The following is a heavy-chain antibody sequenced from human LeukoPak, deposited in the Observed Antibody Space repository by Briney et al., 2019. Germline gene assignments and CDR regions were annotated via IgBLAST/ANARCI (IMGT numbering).Heavy chain of an antibody. CDR1: GYTFTGYY. V-gene: IGHV1-2*02. CDR2: INPNSGGT. Sequence: ASVKVSCKASGYTFTGYYMHWVRQAPGQGLEWMGWINPNSGGTNYAQKFQGRVTMTRDTSISTAYVELSRLRSDDTAVYYCARDGRIAVAGTRSYWYFDLWGRGTLVTVSS. D-gene: IGHD6-19*01. CDR3: ARDGRIAVAGTRSYWYFDL. J-gene: IGHJ2*01.